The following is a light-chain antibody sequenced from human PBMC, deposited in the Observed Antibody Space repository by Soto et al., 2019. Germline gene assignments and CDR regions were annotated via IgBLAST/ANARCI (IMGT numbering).Light chain of an antibody. Sequence: ELVFTQSPATLALSPGERATVSCMASQIVSSNLAWYQQKPGQAPRLLIHDASYRPTGIPARFSGSGSGTDFTLTISSLEPEDFALYYCQQCRKWPTTFGQGTRLEIK. CDR1: QIVSSN. J-gene: IGKJ5*01. CDR3: QQCRKWPTT. CDR2: DAS. V-gene: IGKV3-11*01.